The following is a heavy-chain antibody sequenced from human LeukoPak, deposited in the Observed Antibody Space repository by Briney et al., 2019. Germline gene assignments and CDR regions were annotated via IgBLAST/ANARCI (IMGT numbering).Heavy chain of an antibody. V-gene: IGHV3-7*01. J-gene: IGHJ4*02. D-gene: IGHD3-22*01. CDR3: AKGSRSSGHYSDY. CDR2: IGEDGSEK. CDR1: GFTFSSYW. Sequence: PGGSLRLSCAASGFTFSSYWMTWVRQAPGKGLEWVANIGEDGSEKYYVDSVKGRFTISRDNAKNSLYLQVNSLRAEDTAVYYCAKGSRSSGHYSDYWGQGTLVTVSS.